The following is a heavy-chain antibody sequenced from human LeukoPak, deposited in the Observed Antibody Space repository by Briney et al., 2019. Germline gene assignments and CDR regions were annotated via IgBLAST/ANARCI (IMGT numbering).Heavy chain of an antibody. CDR3: ARARGRITIFGVVMFDY. V-gene: IGHV4-34*01. CDR2: INHSGST. J-gene: IGHJ4*02. Sequence: SETLSLTCAVYGGSFSGYYWSWIRQPPGKGLEWIGEINHSGSTNYNPSLKSRVTMSVDTSKNQFSLKLSSVTAADTAVYYCARARGRITIFGVVMFDYWGQGTLVTVSS. D-gene: IGHD3-3*01. CDR1: GGSFSGYY.